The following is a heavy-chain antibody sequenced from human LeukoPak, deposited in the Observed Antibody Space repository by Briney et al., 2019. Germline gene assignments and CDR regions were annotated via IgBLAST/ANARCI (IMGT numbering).Heavy chain of an antibody. CDR2: IIPIFGTA. D-gene: IGHD2-21*01. J-gene: IGHJ4*02. Sequence: SVKVSCKASGGTFSSYAISWVRQAPGQGLEWTGRIIPIFGTANYAQKFQGRVTITTDESTSTAYMELSSLRSEDTAVYYCARDADDRGGGEDYWGQGTLVTVSS. CDR3: ARDADDRGGGEDY. CDR1: GGTFSSYA. V-gene: IGHV1-69*05.